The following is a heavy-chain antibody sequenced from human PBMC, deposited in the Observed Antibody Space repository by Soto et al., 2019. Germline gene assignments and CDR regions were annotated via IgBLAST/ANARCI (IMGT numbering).Heavy chain of an antibody. CDR1: GFTFSSYS. CDR3: ARDSCSSTSCYGS. CDR2: ISSSSSYI. V-gene: IGHV3-21*01. D-gene: IGHD2-2*01. Sequence: EVQLVESGGGLVKPGGSLRLSCAASGFTFSSYSMDWVRQAPGKGLEWISSISSSSSYIYYADSVKGRFTISRDNAKNPLYLQMNSLRAEDTAVYYCARDSCSSTSCYGSWGQGTLVTVSS. J-gene: IGHJ4*02.